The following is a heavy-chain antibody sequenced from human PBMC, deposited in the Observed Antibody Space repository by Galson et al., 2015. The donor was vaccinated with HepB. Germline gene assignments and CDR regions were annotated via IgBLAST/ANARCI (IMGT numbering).Heavy chain of an antibody. CDR3: ARDRGGLLWFGSGMDV. CDR2: ISYDGSNK. CDR1: GFTFSSYA. J-gene: IGHJ6*02. Sequence: SLRLSCAASGFTFSSYAMHWVRQAPGKGLEWVAVISYDGSNKYYADSVKGRFTISRDNSKNTLYLQMNSLRAEDTAVYYCARDRGGLLWFGSGMDVWGQGTTVTVSS. D-gene: IGHD3-10*01. V-gene: IGHV3-30*04.